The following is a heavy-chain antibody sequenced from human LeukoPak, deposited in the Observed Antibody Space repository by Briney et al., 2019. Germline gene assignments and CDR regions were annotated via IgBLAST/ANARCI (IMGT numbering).Heavy chain of an antibody. CDR2: IDTSGRT. CDR1: GGSISSYF. J-gene: IGHJ6*04. Sequence: PSETLSLSCTVSGGSISSYFWTWIRQPAGKGLEWIGHIDTSGRTNYNPSLKSRVIMSVDKSKNQSSRKVTSVSAADTAVYYCARVEMGSEVSCCFADVWGKGTTVTVSS. CDR3: ARVEMGSEVSCCFADV. D-gene: IGHD2-2*01. V-gene: IGHV4-4*07.